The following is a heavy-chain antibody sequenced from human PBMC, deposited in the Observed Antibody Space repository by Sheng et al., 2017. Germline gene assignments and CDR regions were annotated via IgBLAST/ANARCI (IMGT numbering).Heavy chain of an antibody. CDR2: IIPIFGTA. J-gene: IGHJ4*02. CDR1: GGTFSSYA. V-gene: IGHV1-69*05. D-gene: IGHD3-22*01. CDR3: ARGLYYYDSSGLGY. Sequence: QVQLVQSGAEVKKPGSSVKVSCKASGGTFSSYAISWVRQAPGQGLEWMGGIIPIFGTANYAQKFQGRVTITTDESTSTAYMELSSLRSEDTAVYYCARGLYYYDSSGLGYWGQGTLVTVSS.